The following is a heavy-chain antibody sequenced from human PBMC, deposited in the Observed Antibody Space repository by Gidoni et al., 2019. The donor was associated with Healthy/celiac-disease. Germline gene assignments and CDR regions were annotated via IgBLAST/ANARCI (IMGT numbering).Heavy chain of an antibody. CDR1: GGTFSSYT. D-gene: IGHD3-3*01. CDR2: IIPILGIA. CDR3: ASLLGTIFGVVTHYYYYGMDV. J-gene: IGHJ6*02. Sequence: QVQLVQSGAEVKKPGSSVKVSCKASGGTFSSYTISWVRQAPGQGLEWMGRIIPILGIANYAQKFQGRVTITADKSTSTAYMELSSLRSEDTAVYYCASLLGTIFGVVTHYYYYGMDVWGQGTTVTVSS. V-gene: IGHV1-69*02.